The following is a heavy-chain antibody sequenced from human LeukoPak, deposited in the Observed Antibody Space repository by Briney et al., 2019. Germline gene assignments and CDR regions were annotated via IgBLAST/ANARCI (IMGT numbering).Heavy chain of an antibody. J-gene: IGHJ4*02. CDR3: ATVLYSSTWT. CDR2: LYTAGST. D-gene: IGHD6-13*01. Sequence: GGSLRLSCAASGFTASSTYMSWVRQPPGKGLDWVAVLYTAGSTSYADSVKGRFTISRDNSNNTLYLQMNSLRADDTAVYYCATVLYSSTWTWGQGTLVTVSS. CDR1: GFTASSTY. V-gene: IGHV3-53*01.